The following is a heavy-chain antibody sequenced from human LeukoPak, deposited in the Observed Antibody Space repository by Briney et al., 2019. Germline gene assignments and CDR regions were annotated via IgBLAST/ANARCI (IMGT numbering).Heavy chain of an antibody. CDR3: ARDGRSIVVVPAADHYYYGMDV. J-gene: IGHJ6*02. CDR1: GFTFSSSA. Sequence: GGSLRLSCAASGFTFSSSAMSWVRQAPGKGLEWVSAISNNGGYTYYADSVQGRFTISGDNSKSTLCLQMNSLRAEDTAVYYCARDGRSIVVVPAADHYYYGMDVWGQGTTVTVSS. CDR2: ISNNGGYT. D-gene: IGHD2-2*01. V-gene: IGHV3-23*01.